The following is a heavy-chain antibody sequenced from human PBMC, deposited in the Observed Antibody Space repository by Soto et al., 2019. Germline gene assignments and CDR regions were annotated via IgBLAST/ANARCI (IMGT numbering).Heavy chain of an antibody. D-gene: IGHD2-2*02. J-gene: IGHJ6*02. CDR3: VRYCSRTSCYKYYGMDV. Sequence: GESLKISCRGSGYSFTTYWINWVRQMPGKGLEWMGNIDPSGSYTNYSPSFQGHVTISADKSISTAYLRWSSLKASDTAMYYCVRYCSRTSCYKYYGMDVWGQGTTVTVSS. V-gene: IGHV5-10-1*01. CDR2: IDPSGSYT. CDR1: GYSFTTYW.